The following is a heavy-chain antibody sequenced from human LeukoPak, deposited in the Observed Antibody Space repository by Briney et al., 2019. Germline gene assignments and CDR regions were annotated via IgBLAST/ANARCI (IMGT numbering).Heavy chain of an antibody. CDR3: AKDLIVGAAIFDY. D-gene: IGHD1-26*01. CDR1: GFTFSSYG. CDR2: IRYDGSNK. V-gene: IGHV3-30*02. Sequence: GGSLRLSCAASGFTFSSYGMHWVRQAPGKGLEWVAFIRYDGSNKYYADSVKGRFTISRDNSKNTLYLQMNSLRAEDTAVYYCAKDLIVGAAIFDYWGQGTLVTVSS. J-gene: IGHJ4*02.